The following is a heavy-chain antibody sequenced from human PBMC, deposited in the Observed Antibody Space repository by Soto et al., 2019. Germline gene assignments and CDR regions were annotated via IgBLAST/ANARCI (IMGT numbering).Heavy chain of an antibody. J-gene: IGHJ4*02. Sequence: EVQLVESGGGLVQPGGSLRLSCAASGFTFSSYWMSWVRQAPGKGLEWVANIKQDGSEKYYVDSVKGRFTISRDNAKNSLYLQMNSLRAEDTAVYYCARVLMDQYYYGSGIQDYWGQGTLVTVSS. D-gene: IGHD3-10*01. CDR2: IKQDGSEK. CDR1: GFTFSSYW. CDR3: ARVLMDQYYYGSGIQDY. V-gene: IGHV3-7*05.